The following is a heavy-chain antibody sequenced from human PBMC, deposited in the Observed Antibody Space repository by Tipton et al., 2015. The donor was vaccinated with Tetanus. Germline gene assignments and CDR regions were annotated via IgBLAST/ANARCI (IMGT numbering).Heavy chain of an antibody. CDR3: ARRGDFWSGSSYWYFDL. Sequence: QLVQSGAEVKKHGESLKISCKGSGYSFTSYWIGWVRQMPGKGLQWIGLIYPSDSDTRYSPPFHVQVTTSADKSISTAYLQWSSLKASDTAMYYCARRGDFWSGSSYWYFDLWGRGTLVTVSS. CDR1: GYSFTSYW. D-gene: IGHD3-3*01. V-gene: IGHV5-51*01. J-gene: IGHJ2*01. CDR2: IYPSDSDT.